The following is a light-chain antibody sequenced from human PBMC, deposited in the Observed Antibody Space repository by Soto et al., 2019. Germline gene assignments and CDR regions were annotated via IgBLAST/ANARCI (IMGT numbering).Light chain of an antibody. CDR1: QNIGTW. V-gene: IGKV1-5*01. CDR2: DAS. J-gene: IGKJ2*01. Sequence: DIQMTQSPSTLSASVGDRVTITCRASQNIGTWLAWYHQSPGKAPKLLIYDASSLKSGVPSRVSGGGSGTEFPLTINSLQPDDFATYYCQQYSTYPYTFGQGTKLEIK. CDR3: QQYSTYPYT.